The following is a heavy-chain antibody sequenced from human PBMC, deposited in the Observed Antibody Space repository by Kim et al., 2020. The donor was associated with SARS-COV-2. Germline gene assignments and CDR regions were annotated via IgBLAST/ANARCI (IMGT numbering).Heavy chain of an antibody. V-gene: IGHV1-46*01. D-gene: IGHD6-19*01. J-gene: IGHJ6*02. CDR3: ARDMGGSGWLGMDV. Sequence: QKFPGRVTMTRDTSTSTVYMELSSLRSEDTAVYYCARDMGGSGWLGMDVWGQGTTVTVSS.